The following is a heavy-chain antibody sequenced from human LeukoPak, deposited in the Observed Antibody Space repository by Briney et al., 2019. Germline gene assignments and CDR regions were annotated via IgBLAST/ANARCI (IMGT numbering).Heavy chain of an antibody. CDR2: ISGSGGST. CDR1: GFTLSSYG. J-gene: IGHJ4*02. D-gene: IGHD3-10*01. CDR3: AKSGGTTSGFDY. Sequence: GGSLRLSCAASGFTLSSYGMSWVRQAPGKGLEWVSAISGSGGSTYYADSVKGRFTISRDNSKNTLYLQMNSLRAEDTAVYYCAKSGGTTSGFDYWGQGTLVTVSS. V-gene: IGHV3-23*01.